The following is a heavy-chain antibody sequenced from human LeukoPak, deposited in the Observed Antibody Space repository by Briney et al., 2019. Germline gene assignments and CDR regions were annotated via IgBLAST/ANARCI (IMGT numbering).Heavy chain of an antibody. Sequence: GGTLRLSCAASGFTFSSYGMSWVRQAPGKGLEWVSAISGSGGSTYYADYVKGRFTISRDNSKNTLYLQMNSLRAEDTAVYYCAKWDTYYDSSGYYFYWGQGTLVTVSS. CDR2: ISGSGGST. CDR3: AKWDTYYDSSGYYFY. J-gene: IGHJ4*02. V-gene: IGHV3-23*01. D-gene: IGHD3-22*01. CDR1: GFTFSSYG.